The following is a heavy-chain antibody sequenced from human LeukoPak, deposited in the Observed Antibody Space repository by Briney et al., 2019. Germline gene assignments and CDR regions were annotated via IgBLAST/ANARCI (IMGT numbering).Heavy chain of an antibody. CDR3: ASDQSYQLPTPAYFQH. CDR2: ISAYNGNT. Sequence: ASVKVSCKASGYTFTSYGISWVRQAPGQGLEWMGWISAYNGNTNYAQKLQGRVTMTTDTSTSTAYMELRSLRSDDTAVYYCASDQSYQLPTPAYFQHWCQGNLVTVSS. J-gene: IGHJ1*01. CDR1: GYTFTSYG. D-gene: IGHD2-2*01. V-gene: IGHV1-18*01.